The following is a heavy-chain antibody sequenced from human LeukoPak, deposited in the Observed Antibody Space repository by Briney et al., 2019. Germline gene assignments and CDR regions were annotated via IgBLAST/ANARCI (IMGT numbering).Heavy chain of an antibody. D-gene: IGHD2-2*01. CDR2: IYPGDSDT. CDR3: ARLTGPSRIGYCSSTSCMNWFDP. Sequence: GESLKISCKGSEYSFTSYWIGWVRQMPGKGLEWMGIIYPGDSDTRYSPSFQGQVTISADKSISTAYLQWSSLKASDTAMYYCARLTGPSRIGYCSSTSCMNWFDPWGQGTLVTVSS. V-gene: IGHV5-51*01. J-gene: IGHJ5*02. CDR1: EYSFTSYW.